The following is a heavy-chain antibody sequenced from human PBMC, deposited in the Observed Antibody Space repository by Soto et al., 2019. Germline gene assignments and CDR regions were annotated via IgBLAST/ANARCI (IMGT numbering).Heavy chain of an antibody. CDR3: ASGGDAYNQAIGPFDY. CDR1: GGTFSSYA. V-gene: IGHV1-69*06. Sequence: RASVKVSCKASGGTFSSYAISWVRQAPGQGLEWMGGIIPIFGTANYAQKFQGGVTITADKSTSTAYMELSSLRSEDTAVYYCASGGDAYNQAIGPFDYWGQGTLVTVSS. J-gene: IGHJ4*02. D-gene: IGHD1-1*01. CDR2: IIPIFGTA.